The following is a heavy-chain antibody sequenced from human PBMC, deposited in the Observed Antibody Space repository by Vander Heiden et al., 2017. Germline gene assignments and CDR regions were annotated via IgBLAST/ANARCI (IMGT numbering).Heavy chain of an antibody. CDR2: ISCNGGSI. J-gene: IGHJ5*02. CDR1: GFTFDDYA. D-gene: IGHD3-10*01. Sequence: EVQLVESGGGSGQPGRYLRLSCEASGFTFDDYAMHGVRQAPGKGLEWVSSISCNGGSIGYADSVKGRFTISRDNARNSLYVQMNSLRVEDTAFYYCAKAGGHASGTYYASWGQGTLVSVSS. V-gene: IGHV3-9*01. CDR3: AKAGGHASGTYYAS.